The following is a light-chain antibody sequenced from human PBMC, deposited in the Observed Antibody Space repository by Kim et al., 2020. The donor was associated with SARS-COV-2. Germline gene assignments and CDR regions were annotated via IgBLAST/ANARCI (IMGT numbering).Light chain of an antibody. CDR1: QSISDW. V-gene: IGKV1-5*03. CDR2: KAS. J-gene: IGKJ1*01. Sequence: ASVGDRVTITCRASQSISDWLAWYQQKPGKAPNLLIYKASNLQSGVPSRFSGSGSGTEFTLTISSLQPDDSATYYCQQSHTYWTFGQGTKVDIK. CDR3: QQSHTYWT.